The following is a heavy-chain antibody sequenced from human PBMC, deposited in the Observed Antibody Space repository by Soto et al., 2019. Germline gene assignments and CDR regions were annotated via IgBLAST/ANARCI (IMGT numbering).Heavy chain of an antibody. D-gene: IGHD6-19*01. CDR2: IYYSGST. CDR3: ARHRLSSGWYDDY. Sequence: PSETLSLTCTVSGGSISSSSYYWGWIRQPPGKGLEWIGSIYYSGSTYYNPSLKSRVTISVDTSKNQFSLKLSSVTAADTAVYYCARHRLSSGWYDDYWGQGTLVTVSS. CDR1: GGSISSSSYY. J-gene: IGHJ4*02. V-gene: IGHV4-39*01.